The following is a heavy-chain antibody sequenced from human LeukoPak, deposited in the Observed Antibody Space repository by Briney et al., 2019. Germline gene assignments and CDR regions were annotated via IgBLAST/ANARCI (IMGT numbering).Heavy chain of an antibody. CDR1: GFTFSSYG. CDR2: ISYDGSNK. CDR3: AKDLGDYGVNWFDP. D-gene: IGHD4-17*01. J-gene: IGHJ5*02. Sequence: GGSLRLSCAASGFTFSSYGMHWVRQAPGKGLEWVAVISYDGSNKYYADSVKGRFTISRDNSKNTLYLQKNSLRAEDTAVYYCAKDLGDYGVNWFDPWGQGTLVTVSS. V-gene: IGHV3-30*18.